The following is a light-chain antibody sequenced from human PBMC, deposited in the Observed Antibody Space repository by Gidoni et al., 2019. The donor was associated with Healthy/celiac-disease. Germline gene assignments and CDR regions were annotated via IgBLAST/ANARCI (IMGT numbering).Light chain of an antibody. V-gene: IGKV3-15*01. CDR1: QSVRSN. Sequence: EIVMTQSPATLSVSPGERATLSCRASQSVRSNLAWYQQKPDQAPRLLIYGASTRATGIPARFSGSGSGTEFTLTISSLQSEDFAVYYCQQYNNWPLTFXPXTKVDIK. CDR2: GAS. CDR3: QQYNNWPLT. J-gene: IGKJ3*01.